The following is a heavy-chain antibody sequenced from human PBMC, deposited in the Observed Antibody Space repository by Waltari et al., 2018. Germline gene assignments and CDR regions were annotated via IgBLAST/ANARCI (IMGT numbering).Heavy chain of an antibody. J-gene: IGHJ4*02. V-gene: IGHV3-48*03. CDR3: ARGGDVLRFLFSSYYFDY. CDR1: GFTFSSYE. CDR2: ISSSGSTI. D-gene: IGHD3-3*01. Sequence: EVQLVESGGGLVQPGGSLRLSCAASGFTFSSYEMNWVRQAPGKGLEWVSYISSSGSTIYYADSGKGRFTISRDNAKNSLYLQMNSLRAEDTSVYYCARGGDVLRFLFSSYYFDYWGQGTLVTVSS.